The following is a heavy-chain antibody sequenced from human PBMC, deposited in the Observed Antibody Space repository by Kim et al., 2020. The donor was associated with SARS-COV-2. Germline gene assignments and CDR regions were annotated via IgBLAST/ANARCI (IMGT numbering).Heavy chain of an antibody. CDR1: GFTFDDYG. CDR2: INWNGGST. D-gene: IGHD3-22*01. Sequence: GGSLRLSCAASGFTFDDYGMSWVRQAPGKGLEWVSGINWNGGSTGYADSVKGRFTISRDNAKNSLYLQMNSLRAEDTALYHCARGATDSSAIEGDWYFDLWGRGTLVTVSS. CDR3: ARGATDSSAIEGDWYFDL. J-gene: IGHJ2*01. V-gene: IGHV3-20*01.